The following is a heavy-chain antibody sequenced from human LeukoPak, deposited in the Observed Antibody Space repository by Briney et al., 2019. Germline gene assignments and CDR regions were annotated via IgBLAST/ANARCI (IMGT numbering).Heavy chain of an antibody. Sequence: PSETLSLTCTVSGGSITSYYWSWIRRPPGKGLEWIGYIYYSGTTNYSPSLKSRVTISVDTSKNQFSLKLSSVTAADTAVYYCATLQGDYWGQGTLVTVSS. V-gene: IGHV4-59*08. CDR2: IYYSGTT. D-gene: IGHD4-11*01. CDR3: ATLQGDY. CDR1: GGSITSYY. J-gene: IGHJ4*02.